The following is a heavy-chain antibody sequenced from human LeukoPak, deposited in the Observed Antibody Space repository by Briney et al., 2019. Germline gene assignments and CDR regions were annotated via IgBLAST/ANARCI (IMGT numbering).Heavy chain of an antibody. V-gene: IGHV4-38-2*02. Sequence: PSETLSLTCTVSGYSLSSGFFCDWIRQSPGKGLEWIGSFSHRGGSYHNPSLKSRVTISVDTSKNQISLSLSSVTAADTAVYYCARDSSEGYHPPLFHNWGQGTLVTVSS. CDR1: GYSLSSGFF. D-gene: IGHD5-12*01. CDR2: FSHRGGS. J-gene: IGHJ4*02. CDR3: ARDSSEGYHPPLFHN.